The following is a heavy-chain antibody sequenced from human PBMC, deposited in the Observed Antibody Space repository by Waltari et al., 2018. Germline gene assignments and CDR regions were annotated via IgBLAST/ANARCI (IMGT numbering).Heavy chain of an antibody. D-gene: IGHD2-15*01. V-gene: IGHV3-21*01. J-gene: IGHJ4*02. Sequence: EVQLVESGGGLVKPGGSLRLSCAASGFTFSSYSLNWVRQAPGKGLGWGSSISSSSYIYYADSVKGRFTISRDNAKNSLYLQMNSLRAEDTAVYYCARVLSGRGYYFDYWGQGTLVTVSS. CDR1: GFTFSSYS. CDR2: ISSSSYI. CDR3: ARVLSGRGYYFDY.